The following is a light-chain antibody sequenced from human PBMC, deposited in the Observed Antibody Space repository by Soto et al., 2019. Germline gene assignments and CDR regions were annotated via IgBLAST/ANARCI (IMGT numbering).Light chain of an antibody. V-gene: IGLV1-40*01. J-gene: IGLJ3*02. Sequence: QSVLTQPPSASGAPGQRVTISCSGSSSNIGSYYVYWYQHLPGTAPKLLIYGNSNRPSGVPDRFSGSKSGTSASLAITGLQAEDEADYYCQSYDSSLSGWVFGGGTKVTVL. CDR1: SSNIGSYY. CDR2: GNS. CDR3: QSYDSSLSGWV.